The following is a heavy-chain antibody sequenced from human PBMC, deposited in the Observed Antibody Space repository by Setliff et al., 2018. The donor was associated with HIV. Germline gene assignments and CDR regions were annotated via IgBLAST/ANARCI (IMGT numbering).Heavy chain of an antibody. CDR2: IYNAGDA. D-gene: IGHD1-26*01. CDR3: AKTASYYLPADC. J-gene: IGHJ4*02. CDR1: GFTVGGNY. V-gene: IGHV3-66*01. Sequence: GESLKISCAASGFTVGGNYMIWVRQAPNKGLEWVSLIYNAGDAYYVDSVKGRFTISRDNSKNTLYLQMNNLRVEDTAVYFCAKTASYYLPADCWGRGTLVTVSS.